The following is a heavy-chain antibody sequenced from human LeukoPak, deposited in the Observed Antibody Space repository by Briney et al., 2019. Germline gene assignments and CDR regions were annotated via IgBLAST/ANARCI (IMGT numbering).Heavy chain of an antibody. Sequence: ASVKVSCKASGYTFTSYVMHWVRQAPGQRLEWMGWINAGNGNTKYSQKFQGRVTITRDTSASTAYMELSSLRSEDTAVYYCARGGYYYDSSRYFDYWGQGTLVTVSS. CDR1: GYTFTSYV. D-gene: IGHD3-22*01. CDR2: INAGNGNT. V-gene: IGHV1-3*01. J-gene: IGHJ4*02. CDR3: ARGGYYYDSSRYFDY.